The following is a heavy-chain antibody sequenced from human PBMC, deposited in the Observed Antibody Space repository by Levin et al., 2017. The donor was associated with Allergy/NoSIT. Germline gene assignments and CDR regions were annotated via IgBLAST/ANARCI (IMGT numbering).Heavy chain of an antibody. J-gene: IGHJ4*02. Sequence: GGSLRLSCAASGFNFRTSSMHWVRQVPGKGLEWVAVISWDGRKTLYADSVKGRFTVSRDNSNYTLYLQMSSLRAEDTAVYYCGKDRVGGSGYYYSYYIDSWGQGTVVTVSS. CDR2: ISWDGRKT. V-gene: IGHV3-30*04. D-gene: IGHD3-22*01. CDR1: GFNFRTSS. CDR3: GKDRVGGSGYYYSYYIDS.